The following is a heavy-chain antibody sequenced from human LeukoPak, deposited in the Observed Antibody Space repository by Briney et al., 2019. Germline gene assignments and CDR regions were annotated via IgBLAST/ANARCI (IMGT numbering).Heavy chain of an antibody. V-gene: IGHV4-61*01. CDR2: IYYSGST. J-gene: IGHJ4*02. D-gene: IGHD1-26*01. CDR3: ARDRDWELQSSRYFDY. CDR1: GGSVNSDNYH. Sequence: MPSETLSLTCTVSGGSVNSDNYHWGWLPQPPGKGVEWSGYIYYSGSTYSYNPSLENRVTISLDTSKNQFSLKLNSLTVADTTVYYCARDRDWELQSSRYFDYWGQGNLVMVSS.